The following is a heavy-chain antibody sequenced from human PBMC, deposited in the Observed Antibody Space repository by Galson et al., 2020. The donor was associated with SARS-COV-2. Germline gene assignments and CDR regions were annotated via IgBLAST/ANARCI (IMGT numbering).Heavy chain of an antibody. J-gene: IGHJ4*02. D-gene: IGHD3-9*01. V-gene: IGHV3-48*02. CDR3: ARVEGPYDILTGYRDY. Sequence: GESLKISCAASGFIFSFYGMNWVRQAPGKGLEWVSYNSGSSKNIYYGDSVRGRFTSSRDNAKNSLYLQMNSLRDEDTAVYYCARVEGPYDILTGYRDYWGQGTLVTVS. CDR1: GFIFSFYG. CDR2: NSGSSKNI.